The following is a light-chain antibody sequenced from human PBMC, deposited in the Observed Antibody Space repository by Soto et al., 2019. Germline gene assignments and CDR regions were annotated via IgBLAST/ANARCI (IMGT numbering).Light chain of an antibody. V-gene: IGKV1-5*01. Sequence: DIQMTQSPSSRSASVGNRFTITCLASQSISTYLNWYQKKPGKAPKLLISDAFRLESGVPSRFRGSGSGTEFSLTISSLQPGDSATFYCQQYASYPWTFGRGTKVDIK. CDR2: DAF. J-gene: IGKJ1*01. CDR1: QSISTY. CDR3: QQYASYPWT.